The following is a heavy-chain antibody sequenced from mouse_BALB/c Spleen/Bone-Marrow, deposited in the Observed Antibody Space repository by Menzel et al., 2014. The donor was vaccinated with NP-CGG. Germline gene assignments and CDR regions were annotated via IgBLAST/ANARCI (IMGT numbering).Heavy chain of an antibody. CDR3: ARQITTVDYAMDY. Sequence: QVHLQQPGAELAKPGASVKMSCKASGYTFTSYWMHWVKQRPGQGLEWIGYINPSTGYTEYNQKFKDKATLTADKSSSTAYMQLSSLTSEDSAVYYCARQITTVDYAMDYWGQGTSVTVSS. J-gene: IGHJ4*01. CDR2: INPSTGYT. CDR1: GYTFTSYW. D-gene: IGHD1-1*01. V-gene: IGHV1-7*01.